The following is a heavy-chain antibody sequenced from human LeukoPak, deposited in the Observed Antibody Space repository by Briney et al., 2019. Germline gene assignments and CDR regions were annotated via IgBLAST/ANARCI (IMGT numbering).Heavy chain of an antibody. CDR2: IYYSGST. D-gene: IGHD3-22*01. Sequence: PSETLSLTCTVSGGSISSGSYYWSWIRQPPGKGLEWIGYIYYSGSTNYNPSLKSRVTISVDTSKNQFSLKLSSVTVADTAVYYCARQGSSGYYPGGGDYYYGMDVWGQGTTVTVSS. CDR3: ARQGSSGYYPGGGDYYYGMDV. J-gene: IGHJ6*02. V-gene: IGHV4-61*01. CDR1: GGSISSGSYY.